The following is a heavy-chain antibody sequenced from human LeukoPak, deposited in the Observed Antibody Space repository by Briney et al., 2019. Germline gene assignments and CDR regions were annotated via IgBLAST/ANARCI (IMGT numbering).Heavy chain of an antibody. CDR1: GGTFSSYA. V-gene: IGHV1-69*13. D-gene: IGHD1-26*01. CDR3: ARDRIEGDYAFDI. CDR2: IIPIFGTA. Sequence: WASVKVSYKASGGTFSSYAISWVRQAPGQGLEWMGGIIPIFGTANYAQKFQGRVTITADESTSTAYMELSSLRSEDTAVYYCARDRIEGDYAFDIWGQGTMVTVSS. J-gene: IGHJ3*02.